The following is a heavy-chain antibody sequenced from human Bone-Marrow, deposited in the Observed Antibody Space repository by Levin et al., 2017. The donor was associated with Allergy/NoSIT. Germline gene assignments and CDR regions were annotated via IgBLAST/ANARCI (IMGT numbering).Heavy chain of an antibody. D-gene: IGHD2-15*01. CDR3: AKEAVREVSRSYYYAMDV. CDR1: GFTFNNYA. CDR2: ISGDGGTT. Sequence: QPGGSLRLSCAASGFTFNNYALSWVRQAPGEGLEWVSAISGDGGTTYYADSVRGRFTMSRDNSKNTLYLQMNSLRAEDTAIYYCAKEAVREVSRSYYYAMDVWGQGTTVTVSS. V-gene: IGHV3-23*01. J-gene: IGHJ6*01.